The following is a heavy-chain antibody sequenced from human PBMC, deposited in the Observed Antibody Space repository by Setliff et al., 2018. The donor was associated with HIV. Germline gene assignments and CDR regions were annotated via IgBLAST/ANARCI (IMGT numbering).Heavy chain of an antibody. Sequence: SETLSLTCTVPGGSISSHYWSWIRQPPGKGLEWIGYIYYTGSTNYNPSLKSRVTISVDTSKNQFSLKLSSVTAADTAVYYCARVYYYDSSGYHDAFDIWGQGTMVTVSS. V-gene: IGHV4-59*11. D-gene: IGHD3-22*01. J-gene: IGHJ3*02. CDR1: GGSISSHY. CDR2: IYYTGST. CDR3: ARVYYYDSSGYHDAFDI.